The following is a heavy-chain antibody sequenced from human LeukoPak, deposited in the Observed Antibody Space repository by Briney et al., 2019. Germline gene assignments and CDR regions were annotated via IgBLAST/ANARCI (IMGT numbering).Heavy chain of an antibody. CDR3: ARDGRPLDY. CDR2: ISSISSTI. J-gene: IGHJ4*02. Sequence: GGSLRLSCAASGFSFSSWSMSWVRQAPGKGLEWLSFISSISSTIDYADSEKGRFTVSRDNAKNSLYLQMNSLRAEDTAVYYCARDGRPLDYWGQGTLVTVSS. V-gene: IGHV3-48*01. CDR1: GFSFSSWS.